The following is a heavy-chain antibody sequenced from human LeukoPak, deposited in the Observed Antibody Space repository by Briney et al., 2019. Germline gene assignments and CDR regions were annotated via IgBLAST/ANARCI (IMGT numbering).Heavy chain of an antibody. CDR1: GFTFSSYW. D-gene: IGHD3-10*01. J-gene: IGHJ3*02. V-gene: IGHV3-7*03. Sequence: GGSLRLSCAASGFTFSSYWMSWVRQAPGKGLEWVANIKQDGSEKYYVDSVKGRFTISRDNAKNSLYLQMNSLRAEDTAVYYCARDIGTPINDAFDIWGQGTMVTVSS. CDR2: IKQDGSEK. CDR3: ARDIGTPINDAFDI.